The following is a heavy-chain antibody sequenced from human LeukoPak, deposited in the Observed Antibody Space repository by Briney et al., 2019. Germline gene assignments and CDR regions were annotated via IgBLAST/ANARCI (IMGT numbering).Heavy chain of an antibody. J-gene: IGHJ4*02. Sequence: QSGGSLRLSCAASGFIVSSNYMSWVRQAPGKGLEWVSVIYSGGNTYYADSVKGRFTISRDNSKNTLYLQMNSLRAEDTAVYYCARPVSSAWSPFDYWGQGTLVTVSS. CDR1: GFIVSSNY. CDR2: IYSGGNT. V-gene: IGHV3-53*05. CDR3: ARPVSSAWSPFDY. D-gene: IGHD6-13*01.